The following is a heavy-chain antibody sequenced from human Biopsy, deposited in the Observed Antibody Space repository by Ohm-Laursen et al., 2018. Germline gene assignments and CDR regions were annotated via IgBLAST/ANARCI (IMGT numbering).Heavy chain of an antibody. CDR1: GYTFTSYE. D-gene: IGHD3-10*01. CDR2: MNPDSGNT. Sequence: ASVKASRKTSGYTFTSYEINWVRQATGQGLEWVGWMNPDSGNTGYAQNFQGRVTMTRNTSISTAYMELSSLRSEDTAVYFCARADPPLFYYGSGSSNWFDPWGQGTLVTVSS. V-gene: IGHV1-8*01. CDR3: ARADPPLFYYGSGSSNWFDP. J-gene: IGHJ5*02.